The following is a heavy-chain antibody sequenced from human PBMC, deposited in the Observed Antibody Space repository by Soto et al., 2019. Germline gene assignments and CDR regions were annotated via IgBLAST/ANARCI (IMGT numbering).Heavy chain of an antibody. Sequence: SETLSLTCAVDGGSFSRYYWSWFRQPPGKGLEWIGEINHSGSTNYNPSLKSRVTISVDTSKNQFSLKLSSVTAADTAVYYCARGRAGMDAFDIWGQGTMVTVSS. CDR1: GGSFSRYY. CDR3: ARGRAGMDAFDI. D-gene: IGHD6-19*01. J-gene: IGHJ3*02. CDR2: INHSGST. V-gene: IGHV4-34*01.